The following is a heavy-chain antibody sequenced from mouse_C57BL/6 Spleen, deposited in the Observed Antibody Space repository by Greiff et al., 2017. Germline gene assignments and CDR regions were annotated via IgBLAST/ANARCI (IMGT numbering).Heavy chain of an antibody. J-gene: IGHJ2*01. CDR3: ASYSNYGGY. CDR1: GYTFTSYW. V-gene: IGHV1-52*01. CDR2: IDPSDSET. Sequence: QVQLQQPGAELVRPGSSVKLSCEASGYTFTSYWMHWVKQRPIQGLEWIGNIDPSDSETHYNQKFKDKATLTVDKSSSTAYMQLSSLTSEDSAVYYCASYSNYGGYWGQGTTLTVSS. D-gene: IGHD2-5*01.